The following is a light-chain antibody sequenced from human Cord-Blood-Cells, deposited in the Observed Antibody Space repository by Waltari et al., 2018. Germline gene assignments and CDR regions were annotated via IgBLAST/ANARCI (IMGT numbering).Light chain of an antibody. Sequence: QSALTQPPSASGSPGQSVTISCTGTSTDVGGYNYVSWYQQHPGKAPKLMLYEVSKRASGVPDRLSGSKSGKAASLAVSGLEDEDEADYYCSSYAGSNDYVFGTGAKVTVL. J-gene: IGLJ1*01. CDR2: EVS. V-gene: IGLV2-8*01. CDR3: SSYAGSNDYV. CDR1: STDVGGYNY.